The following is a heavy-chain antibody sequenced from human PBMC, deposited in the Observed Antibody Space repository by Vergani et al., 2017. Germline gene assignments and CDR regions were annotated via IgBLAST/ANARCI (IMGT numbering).Heavy chain of an antibody. CDR3: ARWYSSSSLFDP. CDR2: INHSGST. V-gene: IGHV4-34*01. J-gene: IGHJ5*02. D-gene: IGHD6-13*01. Sequence: VQLQQWGAGLLKPSETLSLTCAVYGGSFSGYYWSWIRQPPGKGLEWIGEINHSGSTNYNPSHKRRVTISVDTSKNQFTLKLSSVTAADTAEYYCARWYSSSSLFDPWGQGTLVTVSA. CDR1: GGSFSGYY.